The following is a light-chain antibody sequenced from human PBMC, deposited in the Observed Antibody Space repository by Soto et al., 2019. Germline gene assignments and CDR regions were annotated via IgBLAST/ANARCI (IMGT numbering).Light chain of an antibody. V-gene: IGKV3-15*01. CDR3: QQYNNWSRT. Sequence: EIVMTQSPATLSVSPGERATLSCRASQSVSNNLAWYQQKPGQAPRLLISGASTRATGIPARVSGSGSGTDFSLTISSLQSEDFAVYYCQQYNNWSRTFGQGTKVDIK. CDR2: GAS. CDR1: QSVSNN. J-gene: IGKJ1*01.